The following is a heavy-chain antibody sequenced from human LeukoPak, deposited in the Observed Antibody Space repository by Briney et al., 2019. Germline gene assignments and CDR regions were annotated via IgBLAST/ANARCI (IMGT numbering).Heavy chain of an antibody. J-gene: IGHJ4*02. Sequence: GGSLRLSCATSAFTFSSSAMSWVRQAPGKGLEWVSAISSDGGNTYYADSVKGRFTISRDNSRNTLYLQMNSLRAEDTAVYYCARDAARYGSGGYYAFCGQGTLVTVPS. V-gene: IGHV3-23*01. CDR1: AFTFSSSA. CDR2: ISSDGGNT. D-gene: IGHD6-19*01. CDR3: ARDAARYGSGGYYAF.